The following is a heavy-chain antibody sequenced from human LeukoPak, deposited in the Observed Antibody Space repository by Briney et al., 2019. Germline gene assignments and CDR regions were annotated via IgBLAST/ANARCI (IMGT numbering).Heavy chain of an antibody. CDR1: GFTFSSYA. D-gene: IGHD3-10*01. CDR2: ISGSGGST. J-gene: IGHJ4*02. Sequence: PGGSLRLSCAASGFTFSSYAMSWVRQAPGKGLEWVSAISGSGGSTYYADSVKGRFTISRDNSKNTLYLQMNSLRAGDTAVYYCAKSMGDLRGVTKPDYWGQGTLVTVSS. V-gene: IGHV3-23*01. CDR3: AKSMGDLRGVTKPDY.